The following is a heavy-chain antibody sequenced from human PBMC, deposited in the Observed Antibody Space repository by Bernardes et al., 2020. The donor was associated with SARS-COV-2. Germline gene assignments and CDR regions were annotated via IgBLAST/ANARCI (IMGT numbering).Heavy chain of an antibody. CDR1: GFTFSSYA. Sequence: GGSLRLSCAASGFTFSSYAMSWVRQAPGKGLEWVSAISGSGGSTYYADSVKGWFTISRDNSKNTLYLQMNSLRAEDTAVYYCAVPRGYSSGGFDYWGQGTLVTVSS. D-gene: IGHD6-25*01. CDR2: ISGSGGST. V-gene: IGHV3-23*01. CDR3: AVPRGYSSGGFDY. J-gene: IGHJ4*02.